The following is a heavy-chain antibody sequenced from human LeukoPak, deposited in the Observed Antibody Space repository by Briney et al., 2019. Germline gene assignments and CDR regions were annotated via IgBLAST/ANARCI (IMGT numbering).Heavy chain of an antibody. Sequence: SETLSLTCTVSGGSISSYYWSWIRQPPGKGLEWIGYIYYSGSTNYNPSLKSRVTISVDTSKNQFSLRLSSVTAADTAVYYRTRDKGGYLKDGFDIWGQGTMVTVSS. CDR2: IYYSGST. J-gene: IGHJ3*02. V-gene: IGHV4-59*01. CDR1: GGSISSYY. D-gene: IGHD6-25*01. CDR3: TRDKGGYLKDGFDI.